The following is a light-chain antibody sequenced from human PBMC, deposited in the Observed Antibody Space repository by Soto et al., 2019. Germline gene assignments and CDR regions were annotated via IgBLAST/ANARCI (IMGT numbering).Light chain of an antibody. CDR3: CSYAGYTNFV. V-gene: IGLV2-11*01. CDR2: RVS. Sequence: QSALTQPRSVSGSPGQSVTISCTGTSSDVGGYDYVSWYRQHPGEAPRLMIYRVSKRPSGVPDRFSGSKSGNTASLTIFGLQAEDGADYYCCSYAGYTNFVFGSGTKVTVL. CDR1: SSDVGGYDY. J-gene: IGLJ1*01.